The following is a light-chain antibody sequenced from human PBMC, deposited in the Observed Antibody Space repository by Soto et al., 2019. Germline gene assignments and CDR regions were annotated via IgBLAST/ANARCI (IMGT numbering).Light chain of an antibody. CDR1: QDISNY. CDR3: QQYDNLPLAIT. J-gene: IGKJ5*01. CDR2: DAS. Sequence: DIQMTQSPSSLSASVGDRVTITCQASQDISNYLNWYQQKPGKAPKLLIYDASNLETGVPSRVSGSGSGTDFTFTISSLQPEDIATYYCQQYDNLPLAITFGQGTRLEI. V-gene: IGKV1-33*01.